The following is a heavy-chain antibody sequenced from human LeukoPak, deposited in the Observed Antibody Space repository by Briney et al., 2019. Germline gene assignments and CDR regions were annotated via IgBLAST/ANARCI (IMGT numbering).Heavy chain of an antibody. CDR1: GGTFSSYA. V-gene: IGHV1-69*13. CDR3: ARWRVLEWSYYYYGMDV. Sequence: ASVKVSCKASGGTFSSYAISWVRQAPGQGLEWMGGIIPIFGTANYAQKFQGRVTITADESTSTAYMELSSLRSEDTAVYYCARWRVLEWSYYYYGMDVWGQGTTVTVSS. D-gene: IGHD3-3*01. CDR2: IIPIFGTA. J-gene: IGHJ6*02.